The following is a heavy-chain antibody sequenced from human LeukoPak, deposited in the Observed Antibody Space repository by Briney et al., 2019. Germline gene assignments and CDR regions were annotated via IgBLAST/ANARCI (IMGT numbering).Heavy chain of an antibody. Sequence: GGSLRLSCAASGFTFSSYAMNWVRQAPGRGLEWVSGISNTGGTTYYADSVKGRFTISRDNSKNTLYLQMNSLRAEDTAVYYCAKSLTIGLQFWYFDLWGRGTLLTVSS. J-gene: IGHJ2*01. D-gene: IGHD5-24*01. V-gene: IGHV3-23*01. CDR3: AKSLTIGLQFWYFDL. CDR1: GFTFSSYA. CDR2: ISNTGGTT.